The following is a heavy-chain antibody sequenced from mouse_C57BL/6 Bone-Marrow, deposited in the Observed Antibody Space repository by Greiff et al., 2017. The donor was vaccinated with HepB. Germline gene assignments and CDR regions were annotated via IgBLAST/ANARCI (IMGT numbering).Heavy chain of an antibody. CDR3: ARSRVMITTGYYVDY. V-gene: IGHV1-50*01. CDR1: GYTFTSYW. Sequence: QVQLQQPGAELVKPGASVKLSCKASGYTFTSYWMQWVKQRPGQGLEWIGEIDPSDSYTNYNQKFKGKATLTVDTSSSTAYMHLSSLTSEDSAVYYCARSRVMITTGYYVDYWGQGTTLTVSS. D-gene: IGHD2-4*01. J-gene: IGHJ2*01. CDR2: IDPSDSYT.